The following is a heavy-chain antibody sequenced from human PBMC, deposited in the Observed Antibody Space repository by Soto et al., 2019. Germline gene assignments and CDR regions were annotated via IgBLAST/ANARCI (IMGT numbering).Heavy chain of an antibody. V-gene: IGHV4-59*01. CDR1: GVSINNYY. D-gene: IGHD6-25*01. Sequence: SETLSLTCTVSGVSINNYYWTWIRQPPGKRLEWIGAIYYTGSTTYNPSLRSRVTFSVDTSKNQFSLSLTSVTAADTAVYFCAKVVSGGQLDYWGQGTLVTVSS. CDR3: AKVVSGGQLDY. J-gene: IGHJ4*02. CDR2: IYYTGST.